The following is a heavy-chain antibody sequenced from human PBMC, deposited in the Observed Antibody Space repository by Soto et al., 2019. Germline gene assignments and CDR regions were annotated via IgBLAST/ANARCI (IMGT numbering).Heavy chain of an antibody. Sequence: GSLRLSCAASGFTFSSYAMHWVRQAPGKGLEYVSAISSNGGSTYYANSVKGRFTISRDNSKNTLYLQMNSLRAEDTAVYYCAKDKGREVLWFGELDYWGQGTLVTVSS. CDR3: AKDKGREVLWFGELDY. V-gene: IGHV3-64*01. J-gene: IGHJ4*02. CDR2: ISSNGGST. D-gene: IGHD3-10*01. CDR1: GFTFSSYA.